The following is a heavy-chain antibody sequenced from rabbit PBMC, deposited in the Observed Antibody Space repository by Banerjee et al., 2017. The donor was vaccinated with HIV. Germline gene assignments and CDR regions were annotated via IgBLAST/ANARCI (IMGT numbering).Heavy chain of an antibody. CDR3: MRYGTGWGDNL. V-gene: IGHV1S40*01. CDR2: IYTGDGNT. D-gene: IGHD4-1*01. CDR1: GIDFSSSYC. Sequence: ESGGDLVKPGASLTLTCTASGIDFSSSYCICWVRQAPGKGLEWIGCIYTGDGNTYYASWAKGRFTISKTSSTTVTLQLNSLTAADTATYFCMRYGTGWGDNLWGPGTLVTVS. J-gene: IGHJ4*01.